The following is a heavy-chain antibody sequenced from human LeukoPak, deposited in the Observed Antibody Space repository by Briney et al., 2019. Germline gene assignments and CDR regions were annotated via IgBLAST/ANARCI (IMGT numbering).Heavy chain of an antibody. D-gene: IGHD3-22*01. CDR2: ISYDGTNI. Sequence: GGSLRLSCAASGFTFSSYALHWVRQAPGKGLEWVAVISYDGTNIDYADSVKGLFTISRDNSNNTLYLQMNSLRAEDTAVYYCAKRGFYDSSGYYLDFWGQGTLVIVSS. CDR3: AKRGFYDSSGYYLDF. CDR1: GFTFSSYA. J-gene: IGHJ4*02. V-gene: IGHV3-30-3*02.